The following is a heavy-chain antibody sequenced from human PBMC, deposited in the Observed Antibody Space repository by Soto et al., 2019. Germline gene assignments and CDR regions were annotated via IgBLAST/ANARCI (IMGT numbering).Heavy chain of an antibody. V-gene: IGHV4-4*07. CDR2: INTSGNT. Sequence: SETLSLTCKVSGGSITSYRWSWIRQSAGKRLEWIGRINTSGNTHYNPSLKSRVTVSIDTSQNHFFLTVTSVTAADSAVFYCAGESRDKWDYEAYWGQGXPVAAYS. CDR1: GGSITSYR. J-gene: IGHJ4*02. D-gene: IGHD4-17*01. CDR3: AGESRDKWDYEAY.